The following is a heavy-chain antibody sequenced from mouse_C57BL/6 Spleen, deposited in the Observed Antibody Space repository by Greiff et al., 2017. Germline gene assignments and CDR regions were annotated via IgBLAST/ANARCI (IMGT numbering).Heavy chain of an antibody. V-gene: IGHV5-16*01. D-gene: IGHD2-4*01. J-gene: IGHJ4*01. CDR1: GFTFSDYY. Sequence: EVQRVESEGGLVQPGSSMKLSCTASGFTFSDYYMAWVRQVPEKGLEWVANINYDGSSTYYLDSLKSRFIISRDNAKNILYLQMSSLKSEDTATYYCARESDYDDYYYAMDYWGQGTSVTVSS. CDR2: INYDGSST. CDR3: ARESDYDDYYYAMDY.